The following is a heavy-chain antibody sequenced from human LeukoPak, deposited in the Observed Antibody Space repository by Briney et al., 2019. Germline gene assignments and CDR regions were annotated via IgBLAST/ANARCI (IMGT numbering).Heavy chain of an antibody. V-gene: IGHV4-59*08. CDR1: GGSISGSY. CDR2: IYYSGST. Sequence: SETLSLTCTVPGGSISGSYWSWIRQPPGKGLEWIGYIYYSGSTNYNPSLKSRVTISLDTSKNQFFLKLSSVTAADTAVYYCAKNGQTGFSFDPWGQGTLVTVSS. J-gene: IGHJ5*02. CDR3: AKNGQTGFSFDP. D-gene: IGHD1-14*01.